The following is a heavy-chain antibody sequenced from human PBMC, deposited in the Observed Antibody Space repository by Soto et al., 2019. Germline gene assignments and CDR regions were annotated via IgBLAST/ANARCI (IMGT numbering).Heavy chain of an antibody. CDR1: GFTFSASA. D-gene: IGHD1-26*01. J-gene: IGHJ6*02. CDR3: AARRSGLYAMDV. V-gene: IGHV1-58*01. CDR2: IVGGSGNT. Sequence: SVKVSCKASGFTFSASAVQWVRQARGQRPEWMGWIVGGSGNTNYAQNSQERVIITRDMSTSTVYMELSSLRSDDTAVYFCAARRSGLYAMDVWGQGTTVTVSS.